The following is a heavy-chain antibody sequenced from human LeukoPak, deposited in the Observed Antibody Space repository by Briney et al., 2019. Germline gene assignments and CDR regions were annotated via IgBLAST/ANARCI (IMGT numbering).Heavy chain of an antibody. D-gene: IGHD2-2*01. CDR3: AREGVGDIVVVPAANFDY. CDR1: GYTFTSYD. V-gene: IGHV1-8*01. CDR2: MNPNSGNT. J-gene: IGHJ4*02. Sequence: ASVKVSCKASGYTFTSYDINWVRQATGQGLEWMGWMNPNSGNTGYAQKFQGRVTMTRNTSISTAYMELSSLRSEDTGVYYCAREGVGDIVVVPAANFDYWGQGTLVTVSS.